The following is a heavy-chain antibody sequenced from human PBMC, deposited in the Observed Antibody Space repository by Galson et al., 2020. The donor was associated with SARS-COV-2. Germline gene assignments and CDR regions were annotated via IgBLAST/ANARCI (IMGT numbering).Heavy chain of an antibody. V-gene: IGHV1-8*01. CDR1: GYTLSITSYD. D-gene: IGHD4-17*01. CDR3: AVTSSMTTVTTDAFDI. J-gene: IGHJ3*02. CDR2: VHSHIGNT. Sequence: ASVKVSCKASGYTLSITSYDINWVRQATGHGIEWMGWVHSHIGNTGYAKTFQGRVTMTSNSSINTVYMELSSLRSEDTAVYYCAVTSSMTTVTTDAFDIWGQGTMVIVSS.